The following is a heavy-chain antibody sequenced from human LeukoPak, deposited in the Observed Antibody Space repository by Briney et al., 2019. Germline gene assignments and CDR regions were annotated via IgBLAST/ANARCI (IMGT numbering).Heavy chain of an antibody. CDR3: ARTPLPSIQLFDY. Sequence: SETLSLTCTVSGGSISSYYWSWIRQPPGKGPEWIGYIYYSGSTNYNPSLKSRVTISVDTSKNQFSLKLSSVTAADTAVYYCARTPLPSIQLFDYWGQRTLVTVSS. CDR1: GGSISSYY. D-gene: IGHD5-18*01. CDR2: IYYSGST. J-gene: IGHJ4*02. V-gene: IGHV4-59*08.